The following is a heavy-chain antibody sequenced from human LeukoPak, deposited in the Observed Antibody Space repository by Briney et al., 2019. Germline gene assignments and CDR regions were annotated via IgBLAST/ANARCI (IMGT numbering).Heavy chain of an antibody. V-gene: IGHV3-30-3*02. CDR2: ISYDGSNK. CDR3: AKQTRYDSPAGGRGFDY. Sequence: PGGSLRLSCAASGFTFSSYAMHWVRQAPGKGLEWVAVISYDGSNKYYADSVKGRFTISRDNSKNTLYLRMNSPRAEDTAVYYCAKQTRYDSPAGGRGFDYWGQGTPVTVSS. J-gene: IGHJ4*02. CDR1: GFTFSSYA. D-gene: IGHD3-22*01.